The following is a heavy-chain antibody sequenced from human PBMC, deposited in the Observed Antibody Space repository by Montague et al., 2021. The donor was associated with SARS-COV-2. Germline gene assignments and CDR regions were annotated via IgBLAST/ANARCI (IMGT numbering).Heavy chain of an antibody. CDR2: IKQDGSEK. D-gene: IGHD3-10*01. J-gene: IGHJ4*02. V-gene: IGHV3-7*01. CDR3: ARDRGGSGSYYSEGFDY. Sequence: SLRLSCAASGFTFSSYWMSWVRQAPGKGLEWVANIKQDGSEKYYVDSVKGQFTISRDNAKNSLYLQMNSLRAEDTAVYYCARDRGGSGSYYSEGFDYWGQGTLVTVSS. CDR1: GFTFSSYW.